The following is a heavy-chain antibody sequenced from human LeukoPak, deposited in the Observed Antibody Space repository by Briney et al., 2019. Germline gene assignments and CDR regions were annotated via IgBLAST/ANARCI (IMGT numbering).Heavy chain of an antibody. J-gene: IGHJ4*02. D-gene: IGHD6-19*01. V-gene: IGHV1-18*01. CDR2: ISAYNGNT. CDR3: GRAYSSGLYYCDY. CDR1: GYTFTSYG. Sequence: ASVKVSCKASGYTFTSYGISWVRQAPGQGLERMGWISAYNGNTYYAQKLQGRVTMTTDTSTSTAYMELRSLRTDDTAVYYCGRAYSSGLYYCDYWGQGTLVTVSS.